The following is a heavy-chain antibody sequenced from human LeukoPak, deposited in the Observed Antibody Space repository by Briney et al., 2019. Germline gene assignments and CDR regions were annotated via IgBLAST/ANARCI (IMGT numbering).Heavy chain of an antibody. CDR2: ISYDGSNK. CDR3: AKLCQDYGDYEVDYFDY. V-gene: IGHV3-30*18. CDR1: GFTFSSYG. Sequence: GRSLRLSCAASGFTFSSYGMHWVRQAPGKGLEWVAVISYDGSNKYYADSVKGRFTISRDNSKNTLYLQMNSLRAEDTAVYYCAKLCQDYGDYEVDYFDYWGQGTLITVSS. J-gene: IGHJ4*02. D-gene: IGHD4-17*01.